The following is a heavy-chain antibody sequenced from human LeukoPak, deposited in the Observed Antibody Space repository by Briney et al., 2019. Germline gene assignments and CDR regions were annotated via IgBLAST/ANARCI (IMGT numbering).Heavy chain of an antibody. Sequence: PGGSLRLSCAASGFSFSNYAMSWVRQAPGKGLELVSAISDSGGSAYYADSVKGRFTISRDNSKSTLYLQMHSLRAEDTAVYYCAREGWLTIGDDAFDIWGQGTMVTVSS. J-gene: IGHJ3*02. V-gene: IGHV3-23*01. D-gene: IGHD3-16*01. CDR2: ISDSGGSA. CDR3: AREGWLTIGDDAFDI. CDR1: GFSFSNYA.